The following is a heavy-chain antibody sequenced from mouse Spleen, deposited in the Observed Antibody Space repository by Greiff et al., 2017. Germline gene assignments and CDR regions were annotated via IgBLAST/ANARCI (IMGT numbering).Heavy chain of an antibody. J-gene: IGHJ4*01. CDR2: IDPSDSYT. CDR1: GYTFTSYW. V-gene: IGHV1-69*01. D-gene: IGHD2-4*01. Sequence: QVQLQQPGAELVMPGASVKLSCKASGYTFTSYWMHWVKQRPGQGLEWIGEIDPSDSYTNYNQKFKGKATLTVDKSSSTAYMQLSSLTSEDSAVYYCARRGGGLRRRDYYAMDYWGQGTSVTVSS. CDR3: ARRGGGLRRRDYYAMDY.